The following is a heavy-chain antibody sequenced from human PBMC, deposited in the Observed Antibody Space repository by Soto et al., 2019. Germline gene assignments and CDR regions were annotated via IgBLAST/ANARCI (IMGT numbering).Heavy chain of an antibody. V-gene: IGHV1-18*01. CDR1: GYTFTSYG. CDR2: ISAYNGNT. D-gene: IGHD1-1*01. J-gene: IGHJ4*02. CDR3: AGQPYNWNDYAGRLDY. Sequence: ASVKVSCKASGYTFTSYGISWVRQAPGQGLEWMGWISAYNGNTNYAQKLQGRVTISVDTSKNQFSLKLSSVTAADTAVYYCAGQPYNWNDYAGRLDYWGQGTLVTVSS.